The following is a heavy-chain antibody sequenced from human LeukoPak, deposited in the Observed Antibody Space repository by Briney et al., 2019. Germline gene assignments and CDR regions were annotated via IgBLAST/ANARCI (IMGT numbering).Heavy chain of an antibody. CDR3: ARLASLEFGELFDY. Sequence: ASVKVSCKASGYIFTGYYIHWVRQAPGQGLEWMGWINPYSGGTNYAQKFQGRVTMTRDTSISTAYMELSRLRSDDTAVYYCARLASLEFGELFDYWGQGTLVTVSS. D-gene: IGHD3-10*01. V-gene: IGHV1-2*02. CDR2: INPYSGGT. CDR1: GYIFTGYY. J-gene: IGHJ4*02.